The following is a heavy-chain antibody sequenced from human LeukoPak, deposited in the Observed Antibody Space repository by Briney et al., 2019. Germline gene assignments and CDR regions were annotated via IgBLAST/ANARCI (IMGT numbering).Heavy chain of an antibody. CDR3: TRGDY. V-gene: IGHV1-2*02. Sequence: ASVKVSCKASGYTFTDYYMHWVRQAPGQGLEWMGWINPNSGGTNYAQKFQGRVTMTRDTSISTAYMELNRLIYDDTAVYYCTRGDYWGQGTLVTVSS. CDR1: GYTFTDYY. CDR2: INPNSGGT. J-gene: IGHJ4*02.